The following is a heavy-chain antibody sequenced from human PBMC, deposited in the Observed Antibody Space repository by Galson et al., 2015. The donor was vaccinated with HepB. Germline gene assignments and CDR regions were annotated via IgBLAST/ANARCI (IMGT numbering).Heavy chain of an antibody. CDR3: AKLPSVLMVYAIWC. J-gene: IGHJ4*02. CDR1: GFTFSSYA. V-gene: IGHV3-23*01. CDR2: ISGSGGST. D-gene: IGHD2-8*01. Sequence: SLRLSCAASGFTFSSYAMSWVRQAPGKGLEWVSAISGSGGSTYYADSVKGRFTISRDNSKNTLYLQMNSLRAEDTAVYYCAKLPSVLMVYAIWCWGQGTLVTVSS.